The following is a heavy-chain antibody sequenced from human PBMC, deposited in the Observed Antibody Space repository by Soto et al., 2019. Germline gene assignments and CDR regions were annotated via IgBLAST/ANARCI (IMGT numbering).Heavy chain of an antibody. V-gene: IGHV4-31*03. D-gene: IGHD4-17*01. CDR2: IYYSGST. CDR3: ARAPTVSIFFDY. CDR1: GGSISSGGYY. J-gene: IGHJ4*02. Sequence: PSETLSLTCTVSGGSISSGGYYWSWIRQHPGKGLEWIGYIYYSGSTYYNPSLKSRVTISVDTSKNQFSLKLSSVTAADTAVYYCARAPTVSIFFDYWGQGTLVTVSS.